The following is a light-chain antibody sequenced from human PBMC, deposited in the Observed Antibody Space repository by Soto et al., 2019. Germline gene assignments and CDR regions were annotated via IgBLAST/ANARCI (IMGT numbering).Light chain of an antibody. Sequence: EIVLTQTPLLSPVTLGQPASISCRSSRSLVASDGNAYLTWLHQRPGQPPRPLIYKVSRRLSGVPDRFGGRGAGTDFTLHISRVEAEDVGTYFCMQATQLRTFGQGTRLEIK. V-gene: IGKV2-24*01. CDR3: MQATQLRT. J-gene: IGKJ5*01. CDR1: RSLVASDGNAY. CDR2: KVS.